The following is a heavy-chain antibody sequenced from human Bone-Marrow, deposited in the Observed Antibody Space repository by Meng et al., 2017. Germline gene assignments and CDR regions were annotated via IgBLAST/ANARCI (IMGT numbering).Heavy chain of an antibody. Sequence: QVQVVWLGGGVVQPGRSLRLSCAASGFTFSSYAMHWVRQAPGKGLEWVAVISYDGSNKYYADSVKGRFTISRDNSKNTLYLQMNSLRAEDTAVYYCARDRGGIDYWGQGTLVTVSS. CDR1: GFTFSSYA. J-gene: IGHJ4*02. CDR3: ARDRGGIDY. V-gene: IGHV3-30*01. D-gene: IGHD2-15*01. CDR2: ISYDGSNK.